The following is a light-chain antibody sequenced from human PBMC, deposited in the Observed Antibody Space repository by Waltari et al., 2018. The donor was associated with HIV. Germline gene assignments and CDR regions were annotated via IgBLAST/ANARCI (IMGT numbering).Light chain of an antibody. V-gene: IGLV1-47*01. CDR1: SSTIRNHH. Sequence: QSVLTQPPSASGTPGQTVTISRSATSSTIRNHHLYWYQQLPGTSPKLLIYKDYQRLSGVPDRFAGSKSGTSASLAISGLRSEDEADYYCVGWDASLSAYVFGTGTKVTIL. CDR2: KDY. J-gene: IGLJ1*01. CDR3: VGWDASLSAYV.